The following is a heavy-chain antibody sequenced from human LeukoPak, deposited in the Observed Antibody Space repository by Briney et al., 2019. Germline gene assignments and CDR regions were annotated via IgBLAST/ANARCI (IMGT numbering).Heavy chain of an antibody. Sequence: GGSLRLSCTASGFTFSSYPMHWVRQAPGKGLEYVSAITSDGGYTYYANSVKGRFTISRDNSKKTLYLQMGSLRADDMAVYYCARVSTKDRRNAFDIWGQGTMVTVSS. V-gene: IGHV3-64*01. CDR3: ARVSTKDRRNAFDI. D-gene: IGHD2-15*01. CDR1: GFTFSSYP. J-gene: IGHJ3*02. CDR2: ITSDGGYT.